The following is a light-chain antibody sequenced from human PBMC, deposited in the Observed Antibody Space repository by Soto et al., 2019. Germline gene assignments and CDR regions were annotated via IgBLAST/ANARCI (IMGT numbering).Light chain of an antibody. V-gene: IGKV3-15*01. Sequence: EKVMTQSPATLSVSPGERATLSCRASEIVKTRLAWYQQKPGQAPRLLIYDAFTRATGIPARFSGSASGTDFTLTISTLQSEDFAVYYCQQYDDWPLTLGGGTKVEIK. CDR1: EIVKTR. CDR3: QQYDDWPLT. J-gene: IGKJ4*01. CDR2: DAF.